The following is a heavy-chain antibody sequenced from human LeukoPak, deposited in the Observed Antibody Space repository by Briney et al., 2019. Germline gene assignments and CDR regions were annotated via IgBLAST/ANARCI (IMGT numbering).Heavy chain of an antibody. CDR1: GFTFNSYA. CDR3: AKLRCVGTYGSYY. V-gene: IGHV3-23*01. CDR2: ISDDSHST. J-gene: IGHJ4*02. Sequence: GGSLRLSCAASGFTFNSYAMTWVRQAPGKGLEWVSAISDDSHSTHYADSVKGRFTISRDNSKNTLYLQMNSLRVEDTAVYYCAKLRCVGTYGSYYWGEGTLVTVSS. D-gene: IGHD1-26*01.